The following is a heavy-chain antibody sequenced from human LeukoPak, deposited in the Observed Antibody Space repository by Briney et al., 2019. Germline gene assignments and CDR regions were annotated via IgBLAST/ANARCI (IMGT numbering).Heavy chain of an antibody. CDR2: INPTGGST. Sequence: GASVKVSCKASGNTFTSYYMHRVRQAPGQGLEWMGIINPTGGSTSYARKFQGRVTMTRDTSISTAYMDLSRLRSDDTAVYYCARHGRFYDAFDIWGQGTMVTVSS. V-gene: IGHV1-46*01. CDR1: GNTFTSYY. J-gene: IGHJ3*02. D-gene: IGHD3-3*01. CDR3: ARHGRFYDAFDI.